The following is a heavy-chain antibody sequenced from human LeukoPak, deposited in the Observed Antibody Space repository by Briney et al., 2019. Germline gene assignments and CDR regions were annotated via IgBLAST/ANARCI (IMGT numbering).Heavy chain of an antibody. Sequence: PSETLSLTCTVSGASISSSSHFWGWIRQPPGKGLEWIGSLYYSGRTYYYPSLKSRITISVDTSKNQFSLKLSSVTAADTAFYYCASQPTIFGVSDHPDYYMDVWGKGTTVTVSS. CDR2: LYYSGRT. CDR3: ASQPTIFGVSDHPDYYMDV. CDR1: GASISSSSHF. J-gene: IGHJ6*03. D-gene: IGHD3-3*01. V-gene: IGHV4-39*01.